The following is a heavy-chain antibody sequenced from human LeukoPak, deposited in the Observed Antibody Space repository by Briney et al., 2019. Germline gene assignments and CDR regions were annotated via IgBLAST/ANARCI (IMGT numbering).Heavy chain of an antibody. Sequence: GGSLRLSCAASGFTFSSYGMHWVRQAPGKGLEWVAFIRYDGSNKYYADSVKGRFTISRDNSKNTLYLQMNSLRAGDTAVYHCAKDRVSYSSGWYGDYWGQGTLVTVSS. D-gene: IGHD6-19*01. V-gene: IGHV3-30*02. CDR2: IRYDGSNK. CDR3: AKDRVSYSSGWYGDY. J-gene: IGHJ4*02. CDR1: GFTFSSYG.